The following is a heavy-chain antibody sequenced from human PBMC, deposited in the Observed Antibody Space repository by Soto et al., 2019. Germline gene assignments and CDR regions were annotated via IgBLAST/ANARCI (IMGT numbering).Heavy chain of an antibody. D-gene: IGHD6-6*01. CDR1: GFTFRSYA. J-gene: IGHJ4*02. CDR2: ISHDGKDK. V-gene: IGHV3-30*04. CDR3: ARDTSITADYYFDY. Sequence: ESGGGVVQPGRSLTLSCATSGFTFRSYAMHWVRQAPGKGLEWAAVISHDGKDKYHADSVKGRFTISRDNSKNTLYLQMNSLRAEDTAVYYCARDTSITADYYFDYWGQGDLVTVSS.